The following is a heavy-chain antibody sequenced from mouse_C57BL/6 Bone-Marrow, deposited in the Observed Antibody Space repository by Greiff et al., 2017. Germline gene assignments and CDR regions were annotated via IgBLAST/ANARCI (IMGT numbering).Heavy chain of an antibody. CDR2: ISYDGSN. D-gene: IGHD1-1*01. J-gene: IGHJ1*03. CDR3: ARDYYGSSIWYFDV. CDR1: GYSITSGYY. V-gene: IGHV3-6*01. Sequence: VQLQQSGPGLVKPSQSLSLTCSVTGYSITSGYYWNWIRQFPGNKLEWLGYISYDGSNNYNPSLKNRISFTRDTSKNQFFLKLNSVTTEDTATYYCARDYYGSSIWYFDVWGTGTTVTVSS.